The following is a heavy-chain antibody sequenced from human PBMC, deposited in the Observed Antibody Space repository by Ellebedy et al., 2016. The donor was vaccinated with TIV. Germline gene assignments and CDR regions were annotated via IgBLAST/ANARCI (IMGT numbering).Heavy chain of an antibody. V-gene: IGHV3-30*18. CDR3: AKDSVADTVTGYYFDS. D-gene: IGHD2-21*02. J-gene: IGHJ4*02. CDR2: ISYNGNNE. CDR1: GFTFSSYN. Sequence: GESLKISCVASGFTFSSYNMHWVRQAPGKGLEWVAVISYNGNNEYYAASVKGRFSISRDNSKNTLYLQMNGVRTEDTAVYYCAKDSVADTVTGYYFDSWGQGNLVTVSS.